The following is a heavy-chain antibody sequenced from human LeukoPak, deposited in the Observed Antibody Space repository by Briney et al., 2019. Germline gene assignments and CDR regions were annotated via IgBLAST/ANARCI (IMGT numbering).Heavy chain of an antibody. D-gene: IGHD1-7*01. CDR3: AKGDNWNYVRIYY. CDR1: GFTFSSYA. CDR2: ISGSGGST. V-gene: IGHV3-23*01. J-gene: IGHJ4*02. Sequence: GGSLRLSCAASGFTFSSYAMTWVRQAPGKGLEWVSAISGSGGSTYYADSVKGRFTISRDNSKNTLYLRMSSLRAEDTAVYYCAKGDNWNYVRIYYWGQGTLVTVSS.